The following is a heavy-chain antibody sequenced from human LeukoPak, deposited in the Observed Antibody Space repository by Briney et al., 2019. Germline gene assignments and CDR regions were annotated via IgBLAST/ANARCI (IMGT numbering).Heavy chain of an antibody. CDR1: GFTFSSYS. V-gene: IGHV3-21*01. D-gene: IGHD3-10*01. Sequence: GGSLRLSCAASGFTFSSYSMNWVRQAPGKGLEWVSSISGSSSYIYYADSVRGRFTISRDNGKNSLYLQMNSLRAEDTAVYYCARDRARAYYWGQGTLVTVSS. CDR3: ARDRARAYY. CDR2: ISGSSSYI. J-gene: IGHJ4*02.